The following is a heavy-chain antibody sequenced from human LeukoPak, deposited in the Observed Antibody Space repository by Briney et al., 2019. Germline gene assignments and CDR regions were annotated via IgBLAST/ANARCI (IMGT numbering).Heavy chain of an antibody. CDR1: GFTFSSYG. V-gene: IGHV3-23*01. CDR2: INTGGST. CDR3: AKDKHRWAFDI. D-gene: IGHD5-24*01. Sequence: PGGSLRLSCAASGFTFSSYGMSWVRQAPGEGLEWVSAINTGGSTFYADSVKGRFTISRDNSKNTLYLRMNSLRAEDTAVYYCAKDKHRWAFDIWGQGTMVTVSS. J-gene: IGHJ3*02.